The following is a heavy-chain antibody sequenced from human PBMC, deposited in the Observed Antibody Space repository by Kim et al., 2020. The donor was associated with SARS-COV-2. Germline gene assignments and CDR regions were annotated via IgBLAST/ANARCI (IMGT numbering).Heavy chain of an antibody. CDR1: GFIFRNYW. CDR2: IKQDGSEK. V-gene: IGHV3-7*03. Sequence: GGSLRLSCAASGFIFRNYWMSWVRQAPGKGLEWVANIKQDGSEKYYMDSAENRYTISRDNAKNSLFLQMNSLRAEDTAVYYCAREKRGLRWFPLDSWGQGTLISVSS. CDR3: AREKRGLRWFPLDS. J-gene: IGHJ4*02. D-gene: IGHD4-17*01.